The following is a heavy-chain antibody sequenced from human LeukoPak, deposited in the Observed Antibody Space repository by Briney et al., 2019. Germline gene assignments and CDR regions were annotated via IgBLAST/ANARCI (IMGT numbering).Heavy chain of an antibody. CDR3: VRDLGGGGYIYYYYGMDV. Sequence: GGSLRLSCAASGFTFSSYGMHWVRQAPGKGLEWVAVIWYDGSNKYYADSVKGRFTISRDNSKNTLYLQMNSLRAEDTAVYYCVRDLGGGGYIYYYYGMDVWGKGTTVTVSS. D-gene: IGHD5-12*01. J-gene: IGHJ6*04. V-gene: IGHV3-33*01. CDR1: GFTFSSYG. CDR2: IWYDGSNK.